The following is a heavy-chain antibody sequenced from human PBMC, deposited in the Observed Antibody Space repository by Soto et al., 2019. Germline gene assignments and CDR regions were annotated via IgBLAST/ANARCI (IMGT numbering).Heavy chain of an antibody. Sequence: SETLSLTCTVSGGSISSSSYYWGWIRQPPGKGLEWIGSIYYSGSTYYNPSLKSRVTISVDTSKNQFSLKLSSVTAADTAVYYCARGGWLQSPLDYWGQGTLVTVSS. CDR3: ARGGWLQSPLDY. D-gene: IGHD5-12*01. J-gene: IGHJ4*02. V-gene: IGHV4-39*07. CDR1: GGSISSSSYY. CDR2: IYYSGST.